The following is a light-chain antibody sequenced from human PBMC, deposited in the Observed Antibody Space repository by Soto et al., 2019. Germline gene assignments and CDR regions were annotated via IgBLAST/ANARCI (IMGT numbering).Light chain of an antibody. CDR1: QSISGA. V-gene: IGKV3-15*01. CDR2: GAS. CDR3: QQYNNWPWT. Sequence: EIVMTQSPATLSVSLGGRATLSCRASQSISGAVAWYQQKPGQAPRLLIYGASTRATSFPARFSGSGSGTDFTLTISSLQSEDFAVYYCQQYNNWPWTFGQGTKVDIK. J-gene: IGKJ1*01.